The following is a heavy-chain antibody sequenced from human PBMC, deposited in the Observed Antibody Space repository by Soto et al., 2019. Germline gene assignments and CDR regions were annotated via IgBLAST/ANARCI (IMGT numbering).Heavy chain of an antibody. CDR2: ISAYNGNT. V-gene: IGHV1-18*01. Sequence: SVKASSKASGYTFTSYGICWVRQAPGQELERMGWISAYNGNTNYAQKLQGRVTMTTDTSTRTAYMELRSLRSDDTAVYYCARMLITFGVGLVPGAFGIPGQGTMVT. CDR3: ARMLITFGVGLVPGAFGI. D-gene: IGHD3-16*01. CDR1: GYTFTSYG. J-gene: IGHJ3*02.